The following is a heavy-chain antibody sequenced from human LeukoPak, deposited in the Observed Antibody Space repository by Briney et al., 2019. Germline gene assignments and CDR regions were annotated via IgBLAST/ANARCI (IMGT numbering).Heavy chain of an antibody. D-gene: IGHD2-15*01. V-gene: IGHV1-8*01. J-gene: IGHJ3*02. CDR1: GFTLTSFD. CDR2: VQPNSGNT. Sequence: ASVTVSFKASGFTLTSFDINCVRQATGQGLQWMGWVQPNSGNTAYAQKFQGRVTLTRNNSISTAYMALSSLRSEDTAVYFCARGGPLRDCSGESCYDAFDIWGQGTMVTVSS. CDR3: ARGGPLRDCSGESCYDAFDI.